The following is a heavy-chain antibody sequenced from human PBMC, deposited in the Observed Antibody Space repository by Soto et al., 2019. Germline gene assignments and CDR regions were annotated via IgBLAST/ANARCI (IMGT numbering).Heavy chain of an antibody. V-gene: IGHV3-30*04. Sequence: QVQLVESGGGVVQPARSLRLSCVASGFTFTNHVMHWVRQAPGKGLEWVALISFDGKYGPVHYMYYADSVKGRFTISRDNSKNTLYLQMNSLKAEDTAVYYCARDVGTFYYYYAMDVWGQGTRVTVSS. CDR2: ISFDGKYGPVHYM. CDR1: GFTFTNHV. J-gene: IGHJ6*02. CDR3: ARDVGTFYYYYAMDV.